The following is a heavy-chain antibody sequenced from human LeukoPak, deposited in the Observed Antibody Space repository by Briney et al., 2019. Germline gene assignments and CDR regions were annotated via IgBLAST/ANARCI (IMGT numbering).Heavy chain of an antibody. CDR2: ISSSSSYI. J-gene: IGHJ4*02. CDR1: GFTFSSYS. D-gene: IGHD2-21*02. V-gene: IGHV3-21*04. CDR3: ARHWGAYCGGDCKDY. Sequence: PGGSLRLSCAASGFTFSSYSMNWVRQAPGKGLEWVSSISSSSSYIYYADSVKGRFTISRDNSKNTLYLQMNSLRAEDTAVYYCARHWGAYCGGDCKDYWGQGTLVTVSS.